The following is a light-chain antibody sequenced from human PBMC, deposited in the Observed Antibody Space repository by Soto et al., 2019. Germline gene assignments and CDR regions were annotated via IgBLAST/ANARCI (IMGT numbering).Light chain of an antibody. CDR1: QTISTS. CDR2: LAS. Sequence: DLQMTQSPSTLSAFVGDRVTITCRASQTISTSLAWYQQKPGKAPKLLIYLASTLQSGVPARFSGSGSATELTLSISSLQPDDFATYYCKQYGTSSRTFGQGTNVDIK. J-gene: IGKJ1*01. V-gene: IGKV1-5*03. CDR3: KQYGTSSRT.